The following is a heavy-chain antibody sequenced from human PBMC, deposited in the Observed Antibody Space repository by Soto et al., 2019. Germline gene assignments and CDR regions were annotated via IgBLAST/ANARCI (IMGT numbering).Heavy chain of an antibody. D-gene: IGHD3-22*01. J-gene: IGHJ4*02. CDR1: GGTFSSYA. CDR2: IIPIFGTA. Sequence: KVSCKASGGTFSSYAISWVRQAPGQGLEWMGGIIPIFGTANYAQKFQGRVTITADKSTSTAYMELSSLRSEDTAVYYCATPYYYDSSGYGLYYFDYWGQGTLVTVSS. V-gene: IGHV1-69*06. CDR3: ATPYYYDSSGYGLYYFDY.